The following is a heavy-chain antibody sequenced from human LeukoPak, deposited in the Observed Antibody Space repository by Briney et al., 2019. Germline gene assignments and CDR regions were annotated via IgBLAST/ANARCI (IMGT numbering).Heavy chain of an antibody. J-gene: IGHJ4*02. Sequence: GGSLRLSYAASGFTFSSYAMHWVRQAPGKGLEGVAVISYVGSNKYYADSVKGRFTISRDNSKNSLYLQMNSVRAEATAVYSCARDGGRYSFDYWGQGTLVTVSS. CDR3: ARDGGRYSFDY. CDR1: GFTFSSYA. V-gene: IGHV3-30-3*01. CDR2: ISYVGSNK.